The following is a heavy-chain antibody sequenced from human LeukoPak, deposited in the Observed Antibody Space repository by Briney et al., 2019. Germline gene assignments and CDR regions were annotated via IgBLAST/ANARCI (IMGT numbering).Heavy chain of an antibody. J-gene: IGHJ4*02. Sequence: GGSLRLSCAASGYTFSSYAMSWVRQAPGKGLEWVSAISGSGGSTYYADSVKGRFTISRDNSKNTLYLQMNSLRAEDTAVYYCAKGGNYDILTGYPFWGQGTLVTVSS. D-gene: IGHD3-9*01. CDR3: AKGGNYDILTGYPF. CDR2: ISGSGGST. CDR1: GYTFSSYA. V-gene: IGHV3-23*01.